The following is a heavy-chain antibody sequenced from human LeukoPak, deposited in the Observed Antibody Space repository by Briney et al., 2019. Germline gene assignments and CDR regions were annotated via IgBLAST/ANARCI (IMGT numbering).Heavy chain of an antibody. Sequence: RPGGSLRLSCAASGFTFSSYEMNWVRQAAGKGLEWVSYISSSGSTIYYADSVKGRFTISRDNAKNSLYLQMNSLRAEDTAVYYCAKDQSSSSFGYWGQGTLVTVSS. J-gene: IGHJ4*02. CDR2: ISSSGSTI. CDR3: AKDQSSSSFGY. D-gene: IGHD6-6*01. V-gene: IGHV3-48*03. CDR1: GFTFSSYE.